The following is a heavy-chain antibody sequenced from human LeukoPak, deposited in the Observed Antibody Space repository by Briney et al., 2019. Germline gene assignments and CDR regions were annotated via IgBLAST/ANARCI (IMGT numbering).Heavy chain of an antibody. D-gene: IGHD6-19*01. CDR3: ARDGYSSGWYTIDY. CDR1: GGSISSYY. V-gene: IGHV4-59*01. J-gene: IGHJ4*02. CDR2: IYYSGST. Sequence: SETLSLTCTVSGGSISSYYWSWIRQPPGKGLEWIGYIYYSGSTNYNPSLKSRVSISVDTSKNQFSLKLSSVTAADTAVYYCARDGYSSGWYTIDYWGQGTLVTVSS.